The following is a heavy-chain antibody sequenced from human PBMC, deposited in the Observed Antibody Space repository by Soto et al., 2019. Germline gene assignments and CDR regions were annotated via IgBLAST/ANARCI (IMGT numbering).Heavy chain of an antibody. V-gene: IGHV3-48*01. D-gene: IGHD6-13*01. CDR3: ARDGIAAAGTIGGRRGRNYFDY. CDR2: ISSSSSTI. Sequence: EVQLVESGGGLVQPGGSLRLSCAASGFTFSSYSMNWVRQAQGKGLEGVSYISSSSSTIYYADSVKGRFTISRDNAKNALDLQMNSLRAEDTAVYYCARDGIAAAGTIGGRRGRNYFDYWGQGTLVTVSS. CDR1: GFTFSSYS. J-gene: IGHJ4*02.